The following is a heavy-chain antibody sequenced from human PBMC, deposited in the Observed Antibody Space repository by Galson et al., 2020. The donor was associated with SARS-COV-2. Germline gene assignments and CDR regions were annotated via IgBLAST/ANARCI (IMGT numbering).Heavy chain of an antibody. V-gene: IGHV1-2*04. J-gene: IGHJ4*02. D-gene: IGHD5-12*01. CDR2: INPNTGGT. CDR1: GYTFTAYY. CDR3: ARETGMATFNYFDY. Sequence: ASVKVSCKTSGYTFTAYYIHWVRQAPGQGLEWMGWINPNTGGTNYAQKLQGWVTMTRDTSISTAYMALSRLKSDDTAVYYCARETGMATFNYFDYWGQGTLVTVSS.